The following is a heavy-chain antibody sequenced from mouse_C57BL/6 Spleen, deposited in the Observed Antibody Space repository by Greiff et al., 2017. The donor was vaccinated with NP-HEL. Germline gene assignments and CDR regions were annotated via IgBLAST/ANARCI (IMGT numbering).Heavy chain of an antibody. J-gene: IGHJ2*01. CDR1: GYTFTDYY. V-gene: IGHV1-26*01. CDR2: INPNNGGT. Sequence: EVKLMESGPELVKPGASVKLSCKASGYTFTDYYMNWVKQSHGKSLEWIGDINPNNGGTSYNQKFKGKATLPVDKSSSTAYLELRSLTSEDSAVYYCARGGPYFDYWGKGTTLTVSS. CDR3: ARGGPYFDY.